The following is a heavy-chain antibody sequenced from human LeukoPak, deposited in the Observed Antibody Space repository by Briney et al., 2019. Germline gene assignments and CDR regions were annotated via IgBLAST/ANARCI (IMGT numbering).Heavy chain of an antibody. J-gene: IGHJ6*03. V-gene: IGHV1-2*02. Sequence: GASVKVSCKASGYTFTGYYMHWVRQAPGQGLEWMGWINPNSGGTNYAQKFQGRVTMTRDTSISTAYMELSRLRSDDTAVYYCARTSGSYLYYHYYMDVWGKGTTVTVSS. CDR1: GYTFTGYY. CDR2: INPNSGGT. CDR3: ARTSGSYLYYHYYMDV. D-gene: IGHD1-26*01.